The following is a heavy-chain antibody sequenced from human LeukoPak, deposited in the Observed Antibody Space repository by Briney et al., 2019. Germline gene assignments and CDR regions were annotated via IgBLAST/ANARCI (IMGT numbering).Heavy chain of an antibody. CDR3: ARWDGYSRRPFVY. J-gene: IGHJ4*02. CDR1: GFTFADYA. Sequence: SLTLSCAPSGFTFADYAMHWVRHAPGKGLEWVSGIWWNSGSIGYAGSVKGRFTLSRDNGENSLYLQMNRLRAEDTALYYSARWDGYSRRPFVYWGQRPLVSVS. V-gene: IGHV3-9*01. CDR2: IWWNSGSI. D-gene: IGHD6-13*01.